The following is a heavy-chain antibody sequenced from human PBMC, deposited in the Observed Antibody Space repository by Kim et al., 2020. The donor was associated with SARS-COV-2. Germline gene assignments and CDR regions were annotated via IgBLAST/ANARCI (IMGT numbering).Heavy chain of an antibody. CDR3: ARDWRDLGYCSSTSCPGGLDP. V-gene: IGHV3-33*01. CDR2: IWYDGSNK. Sequence: GGSLRLSCAASGFTFSSYGMHWVRQAPGKGLEWVAVIWYDGSNKYYADSVKGRFTISRDNSKNTLYLQMNSLRAEDTAVYYCARDWRDLGYCSSTSCPGGLDPGGQGTLVTVSS. J-gene: IGHJ5*02. CDR1: GFTFSSYG. D-gene: IGHD2-2*01.